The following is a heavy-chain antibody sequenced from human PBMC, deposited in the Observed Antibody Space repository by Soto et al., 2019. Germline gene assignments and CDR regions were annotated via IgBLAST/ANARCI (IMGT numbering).Heavy chain of an antibody. CDR2: ISESGTSM. CDR3: ARDQEVHDSRGHKIRAMDV. J-gene: IGHJ6*02. D-gene: IGHD6-19*01. V-gene: IGHV3-48*03. Sequence: VGSLRLSCAASGFPFSRYEMNWVRQAPGKGLEWISYISESGTSMYYADAVKGRFAISRDNAQNSLYLQMNSLRIEDTAVYYCARDQEVHDSRGHKIRAMDVWGQGTTVTVSS. CDR1: GFPFSRYE.